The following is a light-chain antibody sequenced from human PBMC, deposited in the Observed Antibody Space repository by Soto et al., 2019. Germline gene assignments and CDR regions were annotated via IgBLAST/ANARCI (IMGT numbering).Light chain of an antibody. CDR3: FQDYNYPRT. V-gene: IGKV1-6*01. J-gene: IGKJ1*01. CDR1: QGIRNE. Sequence: AIQMTQSPSSLSASVGDRVTITCRASQGIRNELGWYQQRPGKAPKLLIFATSSLQSGVPSRFIGSGSGTDFTLTISSLQPEDFANYYCFQDYNYPRTFGQGTKVEV. CDR2: ATS.